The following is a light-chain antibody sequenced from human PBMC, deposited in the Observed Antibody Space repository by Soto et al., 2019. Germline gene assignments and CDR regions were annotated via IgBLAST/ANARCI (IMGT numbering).Light chain of an antibody. J-gene: IGKJ2*01. V-gene: IGKV4-1*01. CDR3: QQYYSTPRT. Sequence: DIVMTQSPDSLAVSLGERATINCKSSQSVLYSSNNKNYLAWYQQKPGQPPKLLIYWASTRESGVPDRFSGSGSGTDFTLTLSSLPAEDLAVYYCQQYYSTPRTFGQGTKLEIK. CDR1: QSVLYSSNNKNY. CDR2: WAS.